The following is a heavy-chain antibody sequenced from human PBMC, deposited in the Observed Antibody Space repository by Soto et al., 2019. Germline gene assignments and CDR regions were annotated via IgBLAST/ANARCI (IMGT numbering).Heavy chain of an antibody. CDR3: ARDGQQLGLDY. V-gene: IGHV4-34*01. CDR1: GGSFSGYY. J-gene: IGHJ4*02. Sequence: SETLSLTCAVYGGSFSGYYWSWIRQPPGKGLEWIGEINHSGSTNYNPSLKSRVTIPVDTSKNQFSLKLSSVTAADTAVYYCARDGQQLGLDYWGQGTRVTVSS. CDR2: INHSGST. D-gene: IGHD6-13*01.